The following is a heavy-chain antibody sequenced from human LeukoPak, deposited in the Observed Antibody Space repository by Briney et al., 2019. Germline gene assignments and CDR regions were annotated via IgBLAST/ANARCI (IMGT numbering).Heavy chain of an antibody. CDR3: AKEMRYYDSSGYPPDAFDI. J-gene: IGHJ3*02. D-gene: IGHD3-22*01. CDR1: GFTVSSNY. V-gene: IGHV3-53*05. Sequence: GGSLRLSCAASGFTVSSNYMSWVRQAPGKGLEWVSVIYSGGSTYYADSVKGRFTISRDNSKNTLYLQMNSPRAEDTAVYYCAKEMRYYDSSGYPPDAFDIWGQGTMVTVSS. CDR2: IYSGGST.